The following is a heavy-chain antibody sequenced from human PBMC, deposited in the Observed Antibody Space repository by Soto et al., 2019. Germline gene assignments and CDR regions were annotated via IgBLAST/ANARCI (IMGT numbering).Heavy chain of an antibody. Sequence: SQSLSLSCATYVASASSNVGACHWIRQSASRGLEWLGRTYYRSKWYNDYAVSVKSRITINPDTSKNQFSLQLNSVTPEDTAVYYCAREALAVAAYYFDYSGHGTLVSV. D-gene: IGHD6-19*01. CDR3: AREALAVAAYYFDY. V-gene: IGHV6-1*01. J-gene: IGHJ4*01. CDR1: VASASSNVGA. CDR2: TYYRSKWYN.